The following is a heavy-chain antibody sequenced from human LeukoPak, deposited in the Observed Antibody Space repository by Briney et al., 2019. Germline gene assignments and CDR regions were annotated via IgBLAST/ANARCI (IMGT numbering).Heavy chain of an antibody. J-gene: IGHJ5*02. CDR1: GGSINNYY. Sequence: SETLSLTCTVSGGSINNYYWSWIRQPPGKGLESIGSIHYTGSTNYNPSLKSRVTISVDTSKNQFSLKLSSVTAADTAVYYCARAHCSSTSCYAGRGWFDPWGQGTLVTVSS. CDR2: IHYTGST. D-gene: IGHD2-2*01. V-gene: IGHV4-59*01. CDR3: ARAHCSSTSCYAGRGWFDP.